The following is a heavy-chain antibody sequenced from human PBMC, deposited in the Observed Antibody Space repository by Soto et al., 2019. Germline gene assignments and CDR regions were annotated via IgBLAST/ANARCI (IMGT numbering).Heavy chain of an antibody. V-gene: IGHV1-3*05. CDR3: AGAVAVAADFDY. CDR1: GYTFTGYA. CDR2: INAGNGNT. J-gene: IGHJ4*02. D-gene: IGHD6-19*01. Sequence: QVQLVQSGAAEKKPGASVKVSCKASGYTFTGYAMHWVRQAPGQRLEWMGWINAGNGNTKYSQKFQGRVTITRDTSASTAYMELISLGSEDTAVYYCAGAVAVAADFDYWGQGTLVTVSS.